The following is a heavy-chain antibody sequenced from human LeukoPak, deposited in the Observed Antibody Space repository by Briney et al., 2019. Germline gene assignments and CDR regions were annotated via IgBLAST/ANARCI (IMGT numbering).Heavy chain of an antibody. CDR1: GHTFSSYA. D-gene: IGHD5-24*01. CDR3: ARGGGEDGYNLIGYYYYGMDV. J-gene: IGHJ6*02. V-gene: IGHV1-69*05. CDR2: IIPIFGTA. Sequence: GSSVKLSCNACGHTFSSYAISWVRQARGQGLEWMGGIIPIFGTANYAQKFQGRVTITTDESTSTAYRELSSLRSEDTAVYYCARGGGEDGYNLIGYYYYGMDVWGQGTTVTVSS.